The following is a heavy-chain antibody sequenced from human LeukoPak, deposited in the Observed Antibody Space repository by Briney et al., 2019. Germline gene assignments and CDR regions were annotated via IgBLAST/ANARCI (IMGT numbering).Heavy chain of an antibody. D-gene: IGHD3-22*01. CDR2: ISGSGGST. V-gene: IGHV3-23*01. CDR1: GFTFSSYA. Sequence: PGGSLRLSCAASGFTFSSYAMSWVRQAPGKGLEWVSAISGSGGSTYYADSVKGRFTISRDNSKNTLYLQMNSLRAEDTAVYYCAKSVPYYYDSSGYYCDYWGQGTLVTVSS. CDR3: AKSVPYYYDSSGYYCDY. J-gene: IGHJ4*02.